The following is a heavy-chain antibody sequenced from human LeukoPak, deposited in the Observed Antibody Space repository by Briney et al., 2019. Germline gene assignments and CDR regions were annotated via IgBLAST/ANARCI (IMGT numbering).Heavy chain of an antibody. CDR3: ARDFVTGTGG. CDR1: GGTFSSYA. CDR2: IIPILGIA. V-gene: IGHV1-69*04. D-gene: IGHD1-14*01. Sequence: GSSVKVSCKASGGTFSSYAISWVRQAPGQGLEWMGRIIPILGIANYAQKFQGRVTITADKSMSTAYMELSSLRSEDTAVYYCARDFVTGTGGWGQGTLVTVSS. J-gene: IGHJ4*02.